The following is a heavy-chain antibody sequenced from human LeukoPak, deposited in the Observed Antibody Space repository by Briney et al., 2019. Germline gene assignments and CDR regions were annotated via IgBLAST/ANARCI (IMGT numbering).Heavy chain of an antibody. J-gene: IGHJ6*02. D-gene: IGHD3-10*01. CDR3: ARVRTPYGYYGMDV. CDR2: IYYSGST. Sequence: SETLSLTCTVSGGSISSYYWSWIRQPPGKGLEWIGYIYYSGSTNYNPSLKSRVTISVDTSKNQFSLKLSSVTAAGTAVYYCARVRTPYGYYGMDVWGQGTTVTVSS. CDR1: GGSISSYY. V-gene: IGHV4-59*01.